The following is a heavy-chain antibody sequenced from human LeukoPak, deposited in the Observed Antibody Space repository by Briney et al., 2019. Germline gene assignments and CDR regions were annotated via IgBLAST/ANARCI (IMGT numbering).Heavy chain of an antibody. CDR3: ARVTPFITMVRGVTPDYFDY. CDR2: IYHSGST. D-gene: IGHD3-10*01. CDR1: GGSISSSNW. V-gene: IGHV4-4*02. Sequence: SETLSLTCAVSGGSISSSNWWSWVRQPPGKGLEWIGVIYHSGSTNYKPSLKSRVTISVDKSKNQFSLKLSSVTAADTAVYYCARVTPFITMVRGVTPDYFDYWGQGTLVTVSS. J-gene: IGHJ4*02.